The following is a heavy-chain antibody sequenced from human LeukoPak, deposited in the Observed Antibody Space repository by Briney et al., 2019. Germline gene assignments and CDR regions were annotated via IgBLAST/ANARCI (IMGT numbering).Heavy chain of an antibody. V-gene: IGHV4-39*07. CDR2: IYSGGIT. Sequence: SETLSLTCTVSGGSISSTGSFWGWIRQPPGKGLEWIGSIYSGGITYYNPSLKSRVTISVDTSKNQFSLKLSSVTAADTAVYYCARRYGGNSRYYYYYYYMDVWGKGTTVTISS. CDR1: GGSISSTGSF. D-gene: IGHD4-23*01. J-gene: IGHJ6*03. CDR3: ARRYGGNSRYYYYYYYMDV.